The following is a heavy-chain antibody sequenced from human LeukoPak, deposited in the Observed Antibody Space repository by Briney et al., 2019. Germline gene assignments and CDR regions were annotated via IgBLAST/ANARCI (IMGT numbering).Heavy chain of an antibody. Sequence: SETLSLTCAVYGGSFSGYYWSWIRQPPGKGLEWIGEINHSGSTNYNPSLKSRVTISVDTSKNQFSLKLSSVTAADTAVYYCARVSGTVKYYYYYYGMDVWGQGTTVTVSS. D-gene: IGHD4-17*01. CDR1: GGSFSGYY. CDR2: INHSGST. J-gene: IGHJ6*02. V-gene: IGHV4-34*01. CDR3: ARVSGTVKYYYYYYGMDV.